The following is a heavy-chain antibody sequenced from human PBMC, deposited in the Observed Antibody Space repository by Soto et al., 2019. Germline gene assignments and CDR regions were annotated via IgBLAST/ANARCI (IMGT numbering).Heavy chain of an antibody. Sequence: LSLTCIVSGGSISEKYWNWVRQPPGKGLEWIGLIFANGHTDYNTSLKSRVTMSVDASKNQFSLRLTSMTAADTAVYYCVASLAASGLNWLDPWGRGTLVTVYS. CDR3: VASLAASGLNWLDP. CDR1: GGSISEKY. CDR2: IFANGHT. D-gene: IGHD6-13*01. V-gene: IGHV4-4*07. J-gene: IGHJ5*02.